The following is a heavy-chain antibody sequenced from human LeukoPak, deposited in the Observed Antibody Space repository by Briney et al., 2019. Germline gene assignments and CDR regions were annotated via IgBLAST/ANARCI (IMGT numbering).Heavy chain of an antibody. J-gene: IGHJ6*03. CDR3: ARDRIEQQRTLGRSTTYYNYYYMDV. CDR2: ISSSSSTM. Sequence: GGSLRPSCAASGFTFSSYSMNWVRQAPGKGLERVSYISSSSSTMYYADSVKGRFTISRDNAKNSLYLQMNSLRAEDTAVYYCARDRIEQQRTLGRSTTYYNYYYMDVWGKGTTVTVSS. CDR1: GFTFSSYS. D-gene: IGHD6-13*01. V-gene: IGHV3-48*01.